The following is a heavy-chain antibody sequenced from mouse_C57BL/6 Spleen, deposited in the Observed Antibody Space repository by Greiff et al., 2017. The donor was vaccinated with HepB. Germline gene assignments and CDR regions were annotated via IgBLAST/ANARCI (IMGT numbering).Heavy chain of an antibody. CDR1: GYTFTSYW. Sequence: VQLQQPGAELVRPGTSVKLSCKASGYTFTSYWMHWVKQRPGQGLEWIGVIDPSDSYTNYNQKFKGKATLTVDTSSSTAYMQLSSLTSEDSAVYYCARGGYYEAMDYWGQGTSVTVSS. CDR2: IDPSDSYT. CDR3: ARGGYYEAMDY. D-gene: IGHD2-3*01. V-gene: IGHV1-59*01. J-gene: IGHJ4*01.